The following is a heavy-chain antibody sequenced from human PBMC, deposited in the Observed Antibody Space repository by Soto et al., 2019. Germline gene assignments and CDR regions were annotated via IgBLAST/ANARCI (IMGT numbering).Heavy chain of an antibody. V-gene: IGHV3-74*01. D-gene: IGHD1-1*01. CDR1: GFTFSAYW. CDR2: ISDDGSTA. CDR3: ARGPRVSSTGTGAH. Sequence: GGSLRLSCAVSGFTFSAYWMHWVRQVPGKGLTCVSRISDDGSTATYADSVKGRFVISRDNAKNSLYLEMNTLRADDSGLYYCARGPRVSSTGTGAHWGRGTLVTVYS. J-gene: IGHJ4*02.